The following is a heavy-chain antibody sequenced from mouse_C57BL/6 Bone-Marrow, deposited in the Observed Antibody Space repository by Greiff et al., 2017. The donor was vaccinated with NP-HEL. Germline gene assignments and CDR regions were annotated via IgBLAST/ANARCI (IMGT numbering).Heavy chain of an antibody. D-gene: IGHD2-2*01. J-gene: IGHJ2*01. V-gene: IGHV1-5*01. CDR3: TGLRRRGNFDY. CDR2: IYPGDSDT. Sequence: VQLQQSGTVLVRPGASVKMSCKTSGYTFTSYWMHWVKQRPGQGLEWIGAIYPGDSDTSYNQKFKGKAKLTAVTSASTAYLEISSLTNEDSAAYYCTGLRRRGNFDYWGQGTTLTVSA. CDR1: GYTFTSYW.